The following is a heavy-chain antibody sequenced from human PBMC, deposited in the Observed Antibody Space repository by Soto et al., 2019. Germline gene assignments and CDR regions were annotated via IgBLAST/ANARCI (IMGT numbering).Heavy chain of an antibody. CDR1: GYTFTIYA. CDR3: ARVAPSGGSVPRFDP. CDR2: INAGNGNT. Sequence: GASVKVSCKASGYTFTIYAMHWVRQAPGQRLEWMGWINAGNGNTKYSQKFQGRVIITRDTSATTAYLEVDSLRSEDTAIYYCARVAPSGGSVPRFDPWGQGTLVTVSS. D-gene: IGHD3-10*01. V-gene: IGHV1-3*01. J-gene: IGHJ5*02.